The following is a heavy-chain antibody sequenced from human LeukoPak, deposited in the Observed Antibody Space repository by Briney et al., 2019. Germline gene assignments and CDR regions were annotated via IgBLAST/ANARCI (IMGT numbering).Heavy chain of an antibody. D-gene: IGHD3-22*01. CDR1: GFTFSIYA. CDR3: ARDRPNYYGSDGHYYRRDGDY. V-gene: IGHV3-23*01. J-gene: IGHJ4*02. CDR2: ITSRGEST. Sequence: GGSLRLSCAASGFTFSIYAMSWVRRAPGKGLQWVSSITSRGESTWYVDSVKGRFTITRDNSENTLYLQMHSLRAEDTAVYYCARDRPNYYGSDGHYYRRDGDYWGRGTLVSVSS.